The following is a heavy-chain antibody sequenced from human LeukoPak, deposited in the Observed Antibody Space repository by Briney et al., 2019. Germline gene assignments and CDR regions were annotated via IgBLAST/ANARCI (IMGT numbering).Heavy chain of an antibody. D-gene: IGHD5-18*01. J-gene: IGHJ4*02. Sequence: PSETLSLTCTVSGGSISSSSYYWGWIRQPPGKGLEWIGSIYYSGSTYYNPSLKSRVTISVDTSKNQFSLKLSSVTAADTAVYYCARASKDTAMVNWGQGTLVTVSS. CDR1: GGSISSSSYY. CDR3: ARASKDTAMVN. V-gene: IGHV4-39*07. CDR2: IYYSGST.